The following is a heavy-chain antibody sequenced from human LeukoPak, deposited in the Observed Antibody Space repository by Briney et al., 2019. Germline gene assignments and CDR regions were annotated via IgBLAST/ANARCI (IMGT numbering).Heavy chain of an antibody. CDR3: AKDTGSGYYYYFKN. Sequence: PGGSLRLSCAASGFTFSDYHMSWVRRAPGKGLEWVSYITSSGSSIYYAGSVKGRFTISRDNAKNSLYLQMNSLRVDDTAVYYCAKDTGSGYYYYFKNWGQGTLVTVSS. CDR2: ITSSGSSI. J-gene: IGHJ4*02. CDR1: GFTFSDYH. D-gene: IGHD3-22*01. V-gene: IGHV3-11*01.